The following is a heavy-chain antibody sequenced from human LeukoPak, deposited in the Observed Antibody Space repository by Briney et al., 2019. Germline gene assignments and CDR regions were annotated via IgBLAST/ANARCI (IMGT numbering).Heavy chain of an antibody. CDR1: GGSISSYY. J-gene: IGHJ5*02. CDR3: AREGYCSSTSCYVNWFDP. Sequence: SETLSLTCTVSGGSISSYYWSWIRQPAGKGLEWIGRIYTTGSTNYTPSLKSRVTMSVDTSKNQFSLKLSSVTAADTAVYYCAREGYCSSTSCYVNWFDPWGQGTLVTVSS. CDR2: IYTTGST. V-gene: IGHV4-4*07. D-gene: IGHD2-2*01.